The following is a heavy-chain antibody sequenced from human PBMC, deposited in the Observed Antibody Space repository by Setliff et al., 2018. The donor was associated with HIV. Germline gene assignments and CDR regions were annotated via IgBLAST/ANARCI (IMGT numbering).Heavy chain of an antibody. D-gene: IGHD6-6*01. V-gene: IGHV3-30*02. CDR2: IRADGINK. CDR1: GFMFSSHG. J-gene: IGHJ4*02. Sequence: GSLRLSCVASGFMFSSHGMHWVRQAPGKGLECLAFIRADGINKYYVDSVRGRSTISRDNANNSLYLQMSSLRAEDTAVYYCARGGGGARRVIGSWGQGALVTVSS. CDR3: ARGGGGARRVIGS.